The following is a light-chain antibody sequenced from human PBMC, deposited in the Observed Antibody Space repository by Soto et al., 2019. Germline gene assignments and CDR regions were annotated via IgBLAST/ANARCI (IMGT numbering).Light chain of an antibody. V-gene: IGKV3D-11*01. CDR1: QGVNTR. CDR3: QQYNSYSRT. J-gene: IGKJ1*01. CDR2: LTS. Sequence: EIVLTQSPATLSSFPVDRVTLSCMASQGVNTRLAWYQHRPGQAPRLLIYLTSNRAAGIPARFSGSGSGTDFTLTISSLQPDDFATYYCQQYNSYSRTFGQGTKVDIK.